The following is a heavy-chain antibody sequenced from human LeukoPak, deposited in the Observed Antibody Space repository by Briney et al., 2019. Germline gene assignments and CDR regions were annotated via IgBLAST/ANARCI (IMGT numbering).Heavy chain of an antibody. CDR1: GFTFSSYA. CDR3: AKWDYDFWSGYPDY. CDR2: ISGSGGST. Sequence: GGSLRLSCAASGFTFSSYAMSWVRQAPGKGLEWVSAISGSGGSTYYADSVKGRFTISRDNSKNTLYLQMNSLRAEDTAVYYCAKWDYDFWSGYPDYWGQGTLVTVSS. D-gene: IGHD3-3*01. J-gene: IGHJ4*02. V-gene: IGHV3-23*01.